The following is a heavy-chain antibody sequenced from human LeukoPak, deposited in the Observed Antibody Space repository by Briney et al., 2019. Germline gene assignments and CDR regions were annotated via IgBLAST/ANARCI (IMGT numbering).Heavy chain of an antibody. Sequence: PGGSLRLSCAVSGFAFNSYAMHWVRQAPGEGLEWEAFISHDGSAQSYADSVKGRFTISRDNSKNTLYLQMNSLRPEDTAVYYCARDLSGTYMVDYWGQGTLVTVPS. D-gene: IGHD1-26*01. J-gene: IGHJ4*02. CDR2: ISHDGSAQ. CDR3: ARDLSGTYMVDY. CDR1: GFAFNSYA. V-gene: IGHV3-30-3*01.